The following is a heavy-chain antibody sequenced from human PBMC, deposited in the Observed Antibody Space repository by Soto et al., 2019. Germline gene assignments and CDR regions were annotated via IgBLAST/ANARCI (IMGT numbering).Heavy chain of an antibody. CDR3: ARRARPDFYYMDV. CDR2: ISSNGVGT. Sequence: GGSLRLCCAACGFTFSNYAMTWVRQGPGKGLEYVSGISSNGVGTYYANSVQGRFTISRDNSKNTVYLQMGSLRAEDMAVYYCARRARPDFYYMDVWGKGTTVTVSS. D-gene: IGHD6-6*01. J-gene: IGHJ6*03. V-gene: IGHV3-64*01. CDR1: GFTFSNYA.